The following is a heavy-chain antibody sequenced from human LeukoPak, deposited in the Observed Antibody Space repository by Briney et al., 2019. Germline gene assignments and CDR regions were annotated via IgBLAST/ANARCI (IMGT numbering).Heavy chain of an antibody. Sequence: ASVKVSCKASGYTFTGYYMHWVRQAPGQGLEWVGWINPNSGGTNYAQKFQGRVTMTRDTSISTAYMELSRLRSDDTAVYYCARDLGFYYDSSGYEAADVLYYFDYWGQGTLVTVSS. V-gene: IGHV1-2*02. CDR3: ARDLGFYYDSSGYEAADVLYYFDY. J-gene: IGHJ4*02. CDR1: GYTFTGYY. CDR2: INPNSGGT. D-gene: IGHD3-22*01.